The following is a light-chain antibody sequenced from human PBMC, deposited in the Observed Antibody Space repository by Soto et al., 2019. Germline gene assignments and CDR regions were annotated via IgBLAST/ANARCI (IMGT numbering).Light chain of an antibody. CDR1: QGISSY. J-gene: IGKJ5*01. Sequence: AIRMTQSPSSFSASTGDRVTITCRASQGISSYLAWYQQKPGKAPKLLIYAASTLQSGVPSRFSGSGSGTDLTLTISCLQSEDFATYYCQQYYSYPTFGQGTRLEIK. CDR2: AAS. V-gene: IGKV1-8*01. CDR3: QQYYSYPT.